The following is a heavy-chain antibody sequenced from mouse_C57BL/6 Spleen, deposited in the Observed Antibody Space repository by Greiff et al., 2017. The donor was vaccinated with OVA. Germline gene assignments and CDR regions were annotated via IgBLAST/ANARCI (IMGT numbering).Heavy chain of an antibody. D-gene: IGHD4-1*01. Sequence: VQLQQPGAELVKPGASVKLSCKASGYTFTSYWMHWVKQRPGQGLEWIGMIHPNSGSTNYNEKFKSKATLTVDKSSSTAYMQLSSLTSEDSAVYYCARNNWDGWFAYWGQGTLVTVSA. CDR1: GYTFTSYW. J-gene: IGHJ3*01. V-gene: IGHV1-64*01. CDR3: ARNNWDGWFAY. CDR2: IHPNSGST.